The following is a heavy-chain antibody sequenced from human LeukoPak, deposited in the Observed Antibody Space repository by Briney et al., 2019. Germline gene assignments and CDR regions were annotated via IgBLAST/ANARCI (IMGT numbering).Heavy chain of an antibody. CDR3: ARGWWDIGRSSGYYGH. CDR1: GGSISSGGYY. CDR2: IYYSGST. V-gene: IGHV4-31*03. D-gene: IGHD3-22*01. Sequence: SQTLSLTCTVSGGSISSGGYYWSWIRQHPGKGLEWIGYIYYSGSTYYYPSLKSRVTISVDTSKNQFSLKLSSVTAADTAVYYCARGWWDIGRSSGYYGHWGQGTLVTVSS. J-gene: IGHJ4*02.